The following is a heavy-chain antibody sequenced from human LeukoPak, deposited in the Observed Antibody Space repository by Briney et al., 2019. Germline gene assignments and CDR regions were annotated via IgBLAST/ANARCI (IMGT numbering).Heavy chain of an antibody. CDR1: GFIFSSYG. CDR2: IRFDGSNT. Sequence: GGSLRLSCAASGFIFSSYGMHWVRQAPGKGMEWEAFIRFDGSNTHYADSVKGRFTISRDNSKNTLYLQMNSLRAEDTAVYYCAKPELTIGGSYGGGPDYWGQGTLVTVSS. V-gene: IGHV3-30*02. D-gene: IGHD1-1*01. CDR3: AKPELTIGGSYGGGPDY. J-gene: IGHJ4*02.